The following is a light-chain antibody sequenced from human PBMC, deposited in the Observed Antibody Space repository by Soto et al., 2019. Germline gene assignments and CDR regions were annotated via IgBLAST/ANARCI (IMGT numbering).Light chain of an antibody. J-gene: IGLJ2*01. CDR1: SSDVGGYNY. V-gene: IGLV2-14*01. Sequence: QSALTQPPSVSGSPGQSITISCTGTSSDVGGYNYVSWYQQHPGKAPKLMIYEVSNRPSGVSNRFSGSKSGNTASLTISGLQAEDEADYYCSSYTSSSTLDVVFGGGTKVTVL. CDR3: SSYTSSSTLDVV. CDR2: EVS.